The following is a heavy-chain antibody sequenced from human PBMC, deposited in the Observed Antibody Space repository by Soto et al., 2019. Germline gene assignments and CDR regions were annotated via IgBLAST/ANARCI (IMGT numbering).Heavy chain of an antibody. CDR2: IMPIFGTP. V-gene: IGHV1-69*13. CDR3: ARVPSSGIFYRVDP. Sequence: SVKVSCKASGGTFDSYVISWLRQAPGQGLEWMGGIMPIFGTPNYAQKFRGRVTISADESTSTAYLELSSLTSDDTAVYYCARVPSSGIFYRVDPCGQGTFVTVYS. J-gene: IGHJ5*02. D-gene: IGHD3-10*01. CDR1: GGTFDSYV.